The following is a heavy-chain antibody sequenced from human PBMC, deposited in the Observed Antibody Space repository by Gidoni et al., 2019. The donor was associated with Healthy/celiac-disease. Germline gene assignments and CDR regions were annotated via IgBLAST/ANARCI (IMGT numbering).Heavy chain of an antibody. CDR2: INAGNGNT. D-gene: IGHD3-10*01. Sequence: QVQLVQSGAEVKKPGASVKVSCKASGYTFPTYAMHWVRQAPGQRLEWMGWINAGNGNTKYSQKFQGRVTITRDTSATTAYMELSSLRSEDTAVYYCARDRITMVRGLMAYYFDYWGQGTLVTVSS. CDR1: GYTFPTYA. CDR3: ARDRITMVRGLMAYYFDY. J-gene: IGHJ4*02. V-gene: IGHV1-3*01.